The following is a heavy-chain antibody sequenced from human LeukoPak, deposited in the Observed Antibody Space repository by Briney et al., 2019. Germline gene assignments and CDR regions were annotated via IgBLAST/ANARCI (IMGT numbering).Heavy chain of an antibody. CDR1: GFIFNSYA. CDR2: ISGSDSST. D-gene: IGHD5-12*01. V-gene: IGHV3-23*01. CDR3: ARAAYSGYDFAGDLDY. Sequence: QPGGSLRLSCAASGFIFNSYAMSWVRQAPGKGLEWVSGISGSDSSTYYADSVKGRFTISRDKSKNALFLQMNSLRAEDTAVYYCARAAYSGYDFAGDLDYWGQGTLVTVSS. J-gene: IGHJ4*02.